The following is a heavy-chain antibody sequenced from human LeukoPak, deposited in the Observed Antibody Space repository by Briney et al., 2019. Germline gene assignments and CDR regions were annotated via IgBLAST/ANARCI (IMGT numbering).Heavy chain of an antibody. J-gene: IGHJ3*02. CDR3: ARMTSTVTTFDI. CDR2: IFYTGST. CDR1: GGSISSSSYY. V-gene: IGHV4-39*01. Sequence: SETLSLTCTVSGGSISSSSYYWGWVRQPPGKGLEWIGTIFYTGSTYYNPSLKSRVTISVDTSKNQFSLKLSSVTAADTAVYYCARMTSTVTTFDIWGQGTMVTVSS. D-gene: IGHD4-17*01.